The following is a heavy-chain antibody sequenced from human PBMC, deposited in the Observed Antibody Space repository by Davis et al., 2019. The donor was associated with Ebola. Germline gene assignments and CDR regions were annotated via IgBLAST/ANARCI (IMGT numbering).Heavy chain of an antibody. Sequence: SETLSLTCTMSGGSISSTYWSWIRQPPGKGLEWIGYIYYSGSTNYNPSLKSRVTISIDTSKKQFSLKLSSVTAADTAVYYCARLVRCSGGSCYRRAHNWFDPWGQGTLVSVSS. CDR2: IYYSGST. J-gene: IGHJ5*02. D-gene: IGHD2-15*01. CDR1: GGSISSTY. V-gene: IGHV4-59*01. CDR3: ARLVRCSGGSCYRRAHNWFDP.